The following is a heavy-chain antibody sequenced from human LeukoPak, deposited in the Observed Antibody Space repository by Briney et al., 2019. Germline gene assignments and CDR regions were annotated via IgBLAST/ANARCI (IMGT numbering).Heavy chain of an antibody. V-gene: IGHV4-34*01. CDR3: ARRQIFGVVIMRYYFDY. CDR1: GGSFSGYY. Sequence: PSETLSLTCAVYGGSFSGYYCSWIRQPPGKGLEWIGEINHSGSTNYNPSLKSRVTISVDTSKNQFSLKLSSVTAADTAVYYCARRQIFGVVIMRYYFDYWGQGTLVTVSS. J-gene: IGHJ4*02. CDR2: INHSGST. D-gene: IGHD3-3*01.